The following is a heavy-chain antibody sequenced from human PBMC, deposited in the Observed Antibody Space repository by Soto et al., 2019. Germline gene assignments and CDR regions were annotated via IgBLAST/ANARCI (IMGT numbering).Heavy chain of an antibody. J-gene: IGHJ6*02. V-gene: IGHV1-69*01. CDR3: ARTCIAVRQTYYYYGMDV. Sequence: QVQLVQSGAEVKKPGSSVKVSCKASGGTFSSYAISWVRQAPGQGLEWMGGIIPIFGTANYAQKFQGRVTITADESTSTAYMELSSLRSEDTAVYYCARTCIAVRQTYYYYGMDVWGQGTTVTVSS. D-gene: IGHD6-6*01. CDR2: IIPIFGTA. CDR1: GGTFSSYA.